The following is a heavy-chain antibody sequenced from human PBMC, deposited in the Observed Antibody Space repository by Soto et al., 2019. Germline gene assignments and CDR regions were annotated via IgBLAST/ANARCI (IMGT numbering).Heavy chain of an antibody. D-gene: IGHD2-21*01. CDR3: ARHVGGGAYGPGIRGMDV. V-gene: IGHV1-18*01. CDR1: GYTFTTHG. CDR2: ISTHTGDT. Sequence: QAQMVQSGAELKEPGASVKVSCQASGYTFTTHGVSWVRQSPGQGLEWVGEISTHTGDTLYAQKFKGRVTVTTDTDSSTVYMEVRSLRSDDTAVYYCARHVGGGAYGPGIRGMDVWVQRTTVTVSS. J-gene: IGHJ6*02.